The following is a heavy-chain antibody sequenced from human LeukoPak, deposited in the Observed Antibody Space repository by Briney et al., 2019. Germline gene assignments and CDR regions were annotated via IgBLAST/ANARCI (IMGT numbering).Heavy chain of an antibody. V-gene: IGHV4-61*02. CDR2: IYTSGST. CDR1: GRSISSGSYY. D-gene: IGHD4-17*01. CDR3: ARDGWDCGDFRF. J-gene: IGHJ4*02. Sequence: SQTLSLTCTVSGRSISSGSYYWSWIRQPAGKGLEWIGRIYTSGSTYYNPSVKSRVTISVDTSKNQFSLKLSSVPAADTAVYFCARDGWDCGDFRFCGQGTLVTVSS.